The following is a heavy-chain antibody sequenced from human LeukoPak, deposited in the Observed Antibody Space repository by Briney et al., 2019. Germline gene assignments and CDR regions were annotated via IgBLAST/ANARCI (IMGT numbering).Heavy chain of an antibody. CDR1: GLTFSSHW. Sequence: PGGSLRLSCAASGLTFSSHWMHWVRQAPGKGLEWVSATSGSGGSTYYADSVKGRFTISRDNSKNTLYLQMNSLRAEDTAVYYCAKDSLLPPSGWQDYWGQGTLVTVSS. CDR2: TSGSGGST. CDR3: AKDSLLPPSGWQDY. V-gene: IGHV3-23*01. J-gene: IGHJ4*02. D-gene: IGHD6-19*01.